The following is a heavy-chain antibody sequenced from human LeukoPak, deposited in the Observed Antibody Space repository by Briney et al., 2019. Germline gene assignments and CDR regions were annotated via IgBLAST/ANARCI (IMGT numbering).Heavy chain of an antibody. D-gene: IGHD6-13*01. CDR2: ISAYNGNT. V-gene: IGHV1-18*01. J-gene: IGHJ4*02. CDR1: GGTFSSYA. Sequence: GASVKVSCKASGGTFSSYAISWVRQAPGQGLEWMGWISAYNGNTNYAQKLQGRVTMTTDTSTSTAYMELRSLRSDDTAVYYCARGRVAAAAAPVHFDYWGQGTLVTVSS. CDR3: ARGRVAAAAAPVHFDY.